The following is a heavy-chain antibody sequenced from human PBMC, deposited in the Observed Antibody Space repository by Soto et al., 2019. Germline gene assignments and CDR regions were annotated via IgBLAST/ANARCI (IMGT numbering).Heavy chain of an antibody. CDR3: ARRVDDYDFAILDV. CDR2: IYYSGST. V-gene: IGHV4-31*03. CDR1: GGSISSGGYY. J-gene: IGHJ6*04. D-gene: IGHD3-3*01. Sequence: SETLSLTCTVSGGSISSGGYYWSWIRQHPGKGLEWIGYIYYSGSTYYNPSLKSRVTISVDTSKNQFSLKLSSVTAADTAVYYCARRVDDYDFAILDVWGKGTTVTVSS.